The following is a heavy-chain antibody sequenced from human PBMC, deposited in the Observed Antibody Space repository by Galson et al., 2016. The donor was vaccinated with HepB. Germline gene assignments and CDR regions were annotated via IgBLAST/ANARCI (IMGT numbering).Heavy chain of an antibody. CDR3: SRGVGSSSPAEIDD. J-gene: IGHJ4*02. Sequence: SVKVSCKASGYTFSNYPITWVRQAPGQGLEWMGWSITSHGNTIYAQQLQGRATMTTDTSTNTAYMELRGLRTDDTAIYYWSRGVGSSSPAEIDDWGQGTLVTVSS. CDR1: GYTFSNYP. D-gene: IGHD2-2*01. V-gene: IGHV1-18*01. CDR2: SITSHGNT.